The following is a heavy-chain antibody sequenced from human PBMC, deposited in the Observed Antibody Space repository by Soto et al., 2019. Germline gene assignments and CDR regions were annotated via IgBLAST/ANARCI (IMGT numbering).Heavy chain of an antibody. D-gene: IGHD3-10*01. Sequence: GGSLRLSCAASGFTFSSYAMSWVRQAPGKGLEWVSAISGSGGSTYYADSVKGRFTISRDNSKNTLYLQMNSLRAEDTAVYYCANRFGELSWYYYYGMDVWGQGTTVTVSS. CDR3: ANRFGELSWYYYYGMDV. CDR2: ISGSGGST. J-gene: IGHJ6*02. CDR1: GFTFSSYA. V-gene: IGHV3-23*01.